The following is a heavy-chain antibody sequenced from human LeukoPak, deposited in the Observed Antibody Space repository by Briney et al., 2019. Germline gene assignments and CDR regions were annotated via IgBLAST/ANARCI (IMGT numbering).Heavy chain of an antibody. CDR2: IKQDGSEA. Sequence: PGGSLRLSCAASGFTFSSYWMNWVRQAPGKGLEWVANIKQDGSEAYYVDSVRGRLTISRDNAKNSLYLQMNSLRAEDTAVYYCARDLNFPLHLSVADYWGQGTVVTVSS. V-gene: IGHV3-7*01. CDR1: GFTFSSYW. J-gene: IGHJ4*02. D-gene: IGHD6-19*01. CDR3: ARDLNFPLHLSVADY.